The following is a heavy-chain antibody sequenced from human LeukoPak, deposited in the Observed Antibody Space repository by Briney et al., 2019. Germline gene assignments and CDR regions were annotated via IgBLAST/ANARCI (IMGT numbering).Heavy chain of an antibody. CDR2: IYPADSDT. Sequence: TGESLKISCKGSGYSFTNYWITWVRQMLGKGLEWMGIIYPADSDTKYSPSFQGQVTISADKSITTAYLLWSSLKASDTAMYYCASSPRDGYHDAFDIWGQGTMVTVSS. CDR1: GYSFTNYW. D-gene: IGHD5-24*01. J-gene: IGHJ3*02. CDR3: ASSPRDGYHDAFDI. V-gene: IGHV5-51*01.